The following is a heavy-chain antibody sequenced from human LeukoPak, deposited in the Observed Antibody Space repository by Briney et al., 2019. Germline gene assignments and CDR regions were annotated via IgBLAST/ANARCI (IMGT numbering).Heavy chain of an antibody. Sequence: ASVKVSCKASGYTFTSYYMHWVRQAPGQGLEWMGIINPSGGSTSYAQKFQGRVTMTRDTSISTAYMELSRLRSDDTAVYYCARGGYRYSGSYAPFDYWGQGTLVTVSS. CDR1: GYTFTSYY. D-gene: IGHD1-26*01. CDR2: INPSGGST. CDR3: ARGGYRYSGSYAPFDY. V-gene: IGHV1-46*01. J-gene: IGHJ4*02.